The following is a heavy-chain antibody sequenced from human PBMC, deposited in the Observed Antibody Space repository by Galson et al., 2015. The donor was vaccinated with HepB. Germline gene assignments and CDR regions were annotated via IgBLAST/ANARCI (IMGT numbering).Heavy chain of an antibody. J-gene: IGHJ4*02. V-gene: IGHV2-70*01. CDR2: IDWDDDK. CDR3: ARIWGGGSCYSSPFDY. D-gene: IGHD2-15*01. Sequence: PALVKPTQTLTLTCTFSGFSLSTSGMCVSWIRQPPGKALEWLALIDWDDDKYYSTSLKTRLTISKDTSKNQVVLTMTNMDPVDTATYYCARIWGGGSCYSSPFDYWGQGTPVTVSS. CDR1: GFSLSTSGMC.